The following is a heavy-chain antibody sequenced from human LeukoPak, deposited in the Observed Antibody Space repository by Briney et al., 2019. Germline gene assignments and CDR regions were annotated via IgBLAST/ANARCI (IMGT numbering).Heavy chain of an antibody. CDR2: ISGTGGST. CDR3: AKDPYSGSSANWFDP. J-gene: IGHJ5*02. Sequence: GGSLRLSCAASRFTFSSYAMSWVRQAPGKGLEWVSAISGTGGSTYYADSVKGRFTISRDNSKNTLYLQMNSLRAEDTAVYYCAKDPYSGSSANWFDPWGQGTLVTVSS. CDR1: RFTFSSYA. V-gene: IGHV3-23*01. D-gene: IGHD1-26*01.